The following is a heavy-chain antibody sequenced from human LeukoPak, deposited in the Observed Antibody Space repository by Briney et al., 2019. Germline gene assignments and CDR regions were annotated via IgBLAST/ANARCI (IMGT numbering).Heavy chain of an antibody. Sequence: ASVKVSCRASGYTFTTYAIHWVRQAPGRRLEWMGWINAGNGNTKYLQKLQGRLTITRDTSASTAYMELSGLTSEDTAVYYCARTIVGANTESFWGQGALVTVSS. CDR3: ARTIVGANTESF. J-gene: IGHJ4*02. CDR2: INAGNGNT. V-gene: IGHV1-3*01. D-gene: IGHD1-26*01. CDR1: GYTFTTYA.